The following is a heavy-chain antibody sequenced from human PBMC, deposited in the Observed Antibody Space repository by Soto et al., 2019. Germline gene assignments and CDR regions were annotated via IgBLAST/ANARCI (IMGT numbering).Heavy chain of an antibody. CDR1: GFTFSKYA. CDR2: ISNDGSNP. J-gene: IGHJ4*02. Sequence: QVQLVESGGGVVQPERSLRLSCAASGFTFSKYAMHWVRQARGTGLEWVAVISNDGSNPYYADSVKGRFTISRDNSKNTLYQQMNSLREDDTAAYYCARTGYDRSGLFVEYYFDYWGQGTLVTVSS. D-gene: IGHD3-22*01. CDR3: ARTGYDRSGLFVEYYFDY. V-gene: IGHV3-30-3*01.